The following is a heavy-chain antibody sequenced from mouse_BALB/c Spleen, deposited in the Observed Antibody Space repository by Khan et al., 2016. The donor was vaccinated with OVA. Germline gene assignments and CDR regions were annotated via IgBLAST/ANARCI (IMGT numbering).Heavy chain of an antibody. CDR2: INPGSGGT. J-gene: IGHJ3*01. CDR3: ARDSSGPGWFAY. CDR1: GYAFTNYL. Sequence: VQLQQSGAELVRPGTSVKVSCKASGYAFTNYLIEWVKQRPGQGLEWIGVINPGSGGTNYNEKFKGKATLTADKSSSTAYMQLSSLTSDDSAVYCCARDSSGPGWFAYWGQGTLVTVSA. D-gene: IGHD3-2*01. V-gene: IGHV1-54*01.